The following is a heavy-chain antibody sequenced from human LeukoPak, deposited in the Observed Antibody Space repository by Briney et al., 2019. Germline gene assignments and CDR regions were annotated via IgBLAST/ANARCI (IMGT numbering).Heavy chain of an antibody. Sequence: GGSLRLSCAASGFTFCSFWMHWVRQAPGKGLVWVSRIDGDGSSTSYADSVKGRFTISKDNAKNMLYLQMNSLRAEDTAVYYCVRVSKATTDYWGQGTLVTVSS. CDR3: VRVSKATTDY. D-gene: IGHD5-24*01. J-gene: IGHJ4*02. V-gene: IGHV3-74*01. CDR1: GFTFCSFW. CDR2: IDGDGSST.